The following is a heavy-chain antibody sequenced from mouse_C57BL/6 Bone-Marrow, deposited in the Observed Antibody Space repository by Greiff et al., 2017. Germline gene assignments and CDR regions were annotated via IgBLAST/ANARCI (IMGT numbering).Heavy chain of an antibody. CDR2: IYPRSGNT. J-gene: IGHJ2*01. CDR3: ARDWDYFDY. CDR1: GYTFTSYG. Sequence: QVQLQQSGAELARPGASVKLSCKASGYTFTSYGISWVKQRTGQGLEWIGEIYPRSGNTYYNEKFKGKATLTADKSSSTAYMQLSSLTSEDSAGYFCARDWDYFDYWGQGTTLTVSS. V-gene: IGHV1-81*01. D-gene: IGHD4-1*01.